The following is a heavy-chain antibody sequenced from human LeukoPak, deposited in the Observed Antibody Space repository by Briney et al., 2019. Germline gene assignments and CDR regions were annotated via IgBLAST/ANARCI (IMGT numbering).Heavy chain of an antibody. CDR2: IYYSETT. V-gene: IGHV4-39*01. J-gene: IGHJ6*03. CDR1: GGTISSSNYY. Sequence: SETLSLTCTVSGGTISSSNYYWDWIRQPPGKELMRIGSIYYSETTYDNPSLKSRVTMSIDTSKNQFSLKLSSVTAADSAVYYCARQRADYYYYYIDVWGKGTTVTVSS. CDR3: ARQRADYYYYYIDV.